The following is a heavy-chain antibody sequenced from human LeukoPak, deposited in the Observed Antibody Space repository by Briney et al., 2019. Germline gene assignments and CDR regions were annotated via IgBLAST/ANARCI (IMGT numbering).Heavy chain of an antibody. CDR1: GFTFSSYG. V-gene: IGHV3-30*18. CDR3: ANSPIGSSGWYDY. D-gene: IGHD6-19*01. Sequence: GGSLRLSCAASGFTFSSYGMHRVRQAPGKGLEWVAVISYDGSNKYYADSVKGRFTISRDNSKNTLYLQMNSLRDEDTAVYYCANSPIGSSGWYDYWGQGTLVTVSS. J-gene: IGHJ4*02. CDR2: ISYDGSNK.